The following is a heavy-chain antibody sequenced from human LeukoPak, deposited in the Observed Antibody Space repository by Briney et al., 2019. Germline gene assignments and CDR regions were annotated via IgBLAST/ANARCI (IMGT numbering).Heavy chain of an antibody. Sequence: GRSLRLSCAASGFTFSSYGIHWVRQAPGKGLEWVAVIWYDGSNKYYADSVKGRFTISRDNSKNTLYLQMNSLRVEDTAVYYCARDGDSAVATRVFDYWGRGTLDTVSS. CDR1: GFTFSSYG. D-gene: IGHD5-18*01. CDR2: IWYDGSNK. V-gene: IGHV3-33*01. J-gene: IGHJ4*02. CDR3: ARDGDSAVATRVFDY.